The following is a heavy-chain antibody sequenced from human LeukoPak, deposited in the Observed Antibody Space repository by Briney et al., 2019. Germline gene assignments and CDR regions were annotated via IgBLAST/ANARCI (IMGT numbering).Heavy chain of an antibody. J-gene: IGHJ6*02. V-gene: IGHV3-23*01. CDR3: AKDLGYDSSGSLDV. D-gene: IGHD3-22*01. CDR2: ISGSGGST. Sequence: GGSLRLSCAASGFTFSSYAMSWVRQAPGKGLEWVSAISGSGGSTYYADSVKGRFTISRDNSKNTLYLQMNSLRAEDTAVYYCAKDLGYDSSGSLDVWGQGTTVAVSS. CDR1: GFTFSSYA.